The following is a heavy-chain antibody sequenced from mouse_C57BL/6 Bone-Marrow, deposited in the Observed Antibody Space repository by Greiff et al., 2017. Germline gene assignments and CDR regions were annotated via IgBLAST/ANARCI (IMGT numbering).Heavy chain of an antibody. J-gene: IGHJ2*01. V-gene: IGHV1-19*01. CDR2: INPYNGGT. CDR3: ARREGGYYDY. Sequence: VQLQQSGPVLVKPGASVKMSCKASGYTFTDYYMNWVKQSHGKSLEWIGVINPYNGGTSYNQKFKGKATLTVDKSSSTAYMELNSLKAEDSAVYYCARREGGYYDYWGQGTTLTVSS. CDR1: GYTFTDYY. D-gene: IGHD2-3*01.